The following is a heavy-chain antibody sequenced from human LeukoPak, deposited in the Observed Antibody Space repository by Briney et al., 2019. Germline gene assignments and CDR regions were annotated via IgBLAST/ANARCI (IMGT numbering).Heavy chain of an antibody. Sequence: ASVKVSCKASGGTFSSYAISWVRQAPGQGLEWMGRIIPIFGTANYAQKFQGRVTITTDESTSTAYMELSSLRSEEPAVYYCARPDYYDSSGFDYWGQGTLVTVSS. V-gene: IGHV1-69*05. CDR2: IIPIFGTA. CDR1: GGTFSSYA. D-gene: IGHD3-22*01. J-gene: IGHJ4*02. CDR3: ARPDYYDSSGFDY.